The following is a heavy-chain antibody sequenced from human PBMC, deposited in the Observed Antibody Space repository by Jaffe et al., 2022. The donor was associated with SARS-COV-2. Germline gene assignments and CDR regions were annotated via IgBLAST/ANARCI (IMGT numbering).Heavy chain of an antibody. CDR1: GFTFSSYS. CDR3: ARDASYSGNPGGY. J-gene: IGHJ4*02. Sequence: EVQLVESGGGLVKPGGSLRLSCAASGFTFSSYSMNWVRQAPGKGLEWVSSISSSSSYIYYADSVKGRFTISRDNAKNSLYLQMNSLRAEDTAVYYCARDASYSGNPGGYWGQGTLVTVSS. D-gene: IGHD1-26*01. V-gene: IGHV3-21*01. CDR2: ISSSSSYI.